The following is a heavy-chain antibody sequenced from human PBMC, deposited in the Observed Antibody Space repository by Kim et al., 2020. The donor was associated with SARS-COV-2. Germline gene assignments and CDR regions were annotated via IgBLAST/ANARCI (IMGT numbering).Heavy chain of an antibody. CDR3: ARANFGRGRYNRGGFDY. CDR1: GFTFSSYS. CDR2: ISSSSSYI. V-gene: IGHV3-21*01. Sequence: GGSLRLSCAASGFTFSSYSMNWVRQAPGKGLEWVSSISSSSSYIYYADSVKGRFTISRDNAKNSLYLQMNSLRAEDTAVYYCARANFGRGRYNRGGFDYWGQGTLVTVSS. D-gene: IGHD1-1*01. J-gene: IGHJ4*02.